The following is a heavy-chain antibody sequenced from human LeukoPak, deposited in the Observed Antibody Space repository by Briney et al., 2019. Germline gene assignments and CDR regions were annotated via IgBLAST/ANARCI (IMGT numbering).Heavy chain of an antibody. V-gene: IGHV3-23*01. Sequence: GGSLRLSCAASGFXYSNYGISWVRQAPGKGLEWVSAISGSGGSTYYADSVKGRFTISRDNSKNTLYLQMNSLRAEDTAVYYCANKRGSGSSDWGQGTLVTVSS. CDR2: ISGSGGST. J-gene: IGHJ4*02. CDR3: ANKRGSGSSD. D-gene: IGHD3-10*01. CDR1: GFXYSNYG.